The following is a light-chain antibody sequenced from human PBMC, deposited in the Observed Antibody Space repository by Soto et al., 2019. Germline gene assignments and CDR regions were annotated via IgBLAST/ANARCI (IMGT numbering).Light chain of an antibody. CDR2: EVS. CDR3: SSHAGSNNVV. CDR1: SSDIDAYDY. Sequence: QSVLTQPPSASGSPGQSVTISCTGTSSDIDAYDYVSWYQQHPGKAPKLVIYEVSKQPSGVPDRFSGSKSGNTAPLTVSGLQAEDEATYYCSSHAGSNNVVFGGGTKLTVL. J-gene: IGLJ2*01. V-gene: IGLV2-8*01.